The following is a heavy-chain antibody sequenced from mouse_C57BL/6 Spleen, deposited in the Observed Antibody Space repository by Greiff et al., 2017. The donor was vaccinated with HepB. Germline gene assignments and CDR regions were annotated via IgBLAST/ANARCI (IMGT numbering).Heavy chain of an antibody. CDR2: IWTGGGT. J-gene: IGHJ4*01. CDR1: GFSLTSYA. CDR3: ARENGNYGDYAMDY. D-gene: IGHD2-1*01. Sequence: QVQLKESGPGLVAPSQRLSITCTVSGFSLTSYAISWVRQPPGKGLEWLGVIWTGGGTNYNSALKSRLSISKDNSKSQVFLKMNSLQTDDTARYYCARENGNYGDYAMDYWGQGTSVTVSS. V-gene: IGHV2-9-1*01.